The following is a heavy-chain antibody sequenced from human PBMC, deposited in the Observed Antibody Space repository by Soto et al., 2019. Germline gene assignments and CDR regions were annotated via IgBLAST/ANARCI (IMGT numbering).Heavy chain of an antibody. V-gene: IGHV4-39*01. J-gene: IGHJ4*02. CDR3: ASSKLARSYYFDY. CDR1: GGSISSSSYY. Sequence: SETLSLTCTVSGGSISSSSYYWGWIRQPPGKGLEWIGSIYYSGSTYYNPPLKGRVTISVDTSKNQFSLKLSSVTAADTAVYYCASSKLARSYYFDYWGQGTLVTVSS. CDR2: IYYSGST. D-gene: IGHD6-6*01.